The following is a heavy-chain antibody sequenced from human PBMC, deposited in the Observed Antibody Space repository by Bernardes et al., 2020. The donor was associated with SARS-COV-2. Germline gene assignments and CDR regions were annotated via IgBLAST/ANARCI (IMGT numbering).Heavy chain of an antibody. D-gene: IGHD2-15*01. Sequence: GGSLRLSCAASGFTFSSYSMKWVRQAPGKGLEWVSYIDSSSATIYYADSVKGRFTISRDNAKNSLYLQMNSLRAEDTAVYYCAHCSTWWFPDYWGQGTLVTVSS. CDR3: AHCSTWWFPDY. V-gene: IGHV3-48*01. J-gene: IGHJ4*02. CDR1: GFTFSSYS. CDR2: IDSSSATI.